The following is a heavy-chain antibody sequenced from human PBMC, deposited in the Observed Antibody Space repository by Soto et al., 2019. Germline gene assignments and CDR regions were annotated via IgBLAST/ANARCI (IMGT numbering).Heavy chain of an antibody. D-gene: IGHD2-21*01. J-gene: IGHJ4*02. CDR2: IYNSGNT. Sequence: QVQLQESGPGLVKPSQTLPLTCTVSGGSISSGGYYWSWIRQHPGKGLEWIGYIYNSGNTYYNPSLKSRVAISIDTSKNQFSLKLSSVTAADTAVYYCAREKAVIPSYFNYWGQGTLVTVSS. V-gene: IGHV4-31*03. CDR1: GGSISSGGYY. CDR3: AREKAVIPSYFNY.